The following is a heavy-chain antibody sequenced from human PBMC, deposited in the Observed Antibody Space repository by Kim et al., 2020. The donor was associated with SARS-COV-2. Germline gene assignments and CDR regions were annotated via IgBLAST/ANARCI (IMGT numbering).Heavy chain of an antibody. Sequence: GESLKISCKGSGYSFTSYWIGWVRQMPGKGLEWMGIIYPGDSDTRYSPSFQGQVTISADKSISTAYLQWSRLKASDTAMYYCARSKTIAVAGTPLRGVPWFDPWGQGTLVTVSS. CDR1: GYSFTSYW. V-gene: IGHV5-51*01. CDR2: IYPGDSDT. J-gene: IGHJ5*02. CDR3: ARSKTIAVAGTPLRGVPWFDP. D-gene: IGHD6-19*01.